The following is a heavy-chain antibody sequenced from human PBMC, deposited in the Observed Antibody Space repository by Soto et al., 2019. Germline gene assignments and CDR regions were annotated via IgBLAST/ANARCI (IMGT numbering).Heavy chain of an antibody. D-gene: IGHD2-21*02. CDR1: GFSLNTGGLG. CDR2: IYWDGDK. J-gene: IGHJ6*04. Sequence: SGPTLVNPTQTLTLTCTFSGFSLNTGGLGVGWIRQPPGKALEWLALIYWDGDKRYSPSLQSRLSITKDTSNNQVVLTMTNMDPVDTDTYYCVHSRCGGAWLRSYSSHYYYGMYVWGKGNRGTVSS. V-gene: IGHV2-5*02. CDR3: VHSRCGGAWLRSYSSHYYYGMYV.